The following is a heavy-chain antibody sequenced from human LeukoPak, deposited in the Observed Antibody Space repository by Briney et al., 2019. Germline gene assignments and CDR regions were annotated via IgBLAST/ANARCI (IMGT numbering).Heavy chain of an antibody. Sequence: SVKVSCKASGGTFSSYAISWVRQAPGQGLEWMGRIIPILGIANYAQKFQGRVTMTRDTSTSTVYMELSSLRSEDTAVYYCARGITIFGGYYMDVWGKGTTVTVSS. J-gene: IGHJ6*03. CDR2: IIPILGIA. D-gene: IGHD3-3*01. CDR3: ARGITIFGGYYMDV. V-gene: IGHV1-69*04. CDR1: GGTFSSYA.